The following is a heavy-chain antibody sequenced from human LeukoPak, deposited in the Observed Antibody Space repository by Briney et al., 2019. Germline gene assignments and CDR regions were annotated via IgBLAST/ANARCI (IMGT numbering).Heavy chain of an antibody. Sequence: GGSLRLSCAASGFTFDDYAMHWVRQAPGKGLEWVSGTSWNSGSIGYADSVKGRFTISRDNAKNSLYLQMNSLRAEDTALYYCAKDASLGYCSGGSCYSGAFDIWGQGTMVTVSS. CDR3: AKDASLGYCSGGSCYSGAFDI. V-gene: IGHV3-9*01. J-gene: IGHJ3*02. CDR2: TSWNSGSI. D-gene: IGHD2-15*01. CDR1: GFTFDDYA.